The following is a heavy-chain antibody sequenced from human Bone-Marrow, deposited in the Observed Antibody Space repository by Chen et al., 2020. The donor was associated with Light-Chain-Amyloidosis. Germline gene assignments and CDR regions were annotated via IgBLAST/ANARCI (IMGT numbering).Heavy chain of an antibody. CDR2: IKEDGSEK. D-gene: IGHD3-16*01. CDR1: GFTFSRYW. V-gene: IGHV3-7*01. Sequence: EVQLVESGGGLVQAGGSLRLSCAASGFTFSRYWMSWVRQAPGKGLEWVTNIKEDGSEKYYVDSVKGRFTISRDNAKNSVYLQMNSLKDEDTALYYCARYNGGAALNIWGQGTMVTVSS. CDR3: ARYNGGAALNI. J-gene: IGHJ3*02.